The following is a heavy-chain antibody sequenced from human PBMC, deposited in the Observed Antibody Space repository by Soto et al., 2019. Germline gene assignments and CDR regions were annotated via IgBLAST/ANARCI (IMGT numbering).Heavy chain of an antibody. D-gene: IGHD2-15*01. CDR1: GGTFSSYA. CDR3: ARPRQVVAEPYCYYGMDV. CDR2: IIPIFGTA. V-gene: IGHV1-69*01. J-gene: IGHJ6*02. Sequence: QVQLVQSGAEVKKPGSSVKVSCKASGGTFSSYAISWVRQAPGQGLEWMGGIIPIFGTANYAQKFQGRVTITADESTSTAYMELSSLRSEDTAVYYCARPRQVVAEPYCYYGMDVWGQGTTVTVSS.